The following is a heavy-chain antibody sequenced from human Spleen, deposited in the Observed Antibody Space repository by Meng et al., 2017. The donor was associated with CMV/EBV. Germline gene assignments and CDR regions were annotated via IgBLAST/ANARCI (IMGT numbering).Heavy chain of an antibody. CDR1: GFTFSNYA. Sequence: GESLKISCAASGFTFSNYAMSWVRQAPGKGLEWVSAISDRALSTYYADSVKGRFTISRDNSKNTLYLQMNSLRAEDTAVYYCARGRYSGSYALGYWGQGTLVTVSS. D-gene: IGHD1-26*01. CDR2: ISDRALST. V-gene: IGHV3-23*01. CDR3: ARGRYSGSYALGY. J-gene: IGHJ4*02.